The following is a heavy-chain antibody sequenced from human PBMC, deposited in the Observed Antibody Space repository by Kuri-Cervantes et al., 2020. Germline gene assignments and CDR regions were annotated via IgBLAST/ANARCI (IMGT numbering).Heavy chain of an antibody. V-gene: IGHV3-11*04. CDR1: GFTFTDYY. D-gene: IGHD6-6*01. CDR2: TSSQGNMF. CDR3: ARVGRSTRPGY. Sequence: GGSLRLSCAASGFTFTDYYMSWIRQAPGQGLEWVAYTSSQGNMFYYVDSVRGRFTISRDNANNSLYLQMNSLRGEDTAVYYCARVGRSTRPGYWGQGTLVTVSS. J-gene: IGHJ4*02.